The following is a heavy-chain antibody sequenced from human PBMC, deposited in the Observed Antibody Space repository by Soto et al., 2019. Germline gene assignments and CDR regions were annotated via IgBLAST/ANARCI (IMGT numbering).Heavy chain of an antibody. V-gene: IGHV1-8*01. CDR1: GYTFTSYD. Sequence: GSVKVSCTCSGYTFTSYDINWVRQATGQGLEWMGWMNPNSGNTGFAQKFQGRVTMTRNTSISTAYMELSSLRSEDTAVYYCARVHSISSSGAWWLDPSGKGTLVTV. D-gene: IGHD6-13*01. CDR2: MNPNSGNT. CDR3: ARVHSISSSGAWWLDP. J-gene: IGHJ5*01.